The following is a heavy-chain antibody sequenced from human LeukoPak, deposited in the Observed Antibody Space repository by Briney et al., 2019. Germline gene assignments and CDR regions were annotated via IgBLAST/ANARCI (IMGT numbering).Heavy chain of an antibody. V-gene: IGHV3-21*01. CDR3: ARTNYDILTGLFDDY. Sequence: GGSLRLSCAASGFTFSSYSMNWVRQAPGKGLEWVSSISSSSYIYYADSVKGRFTISRDNAKNSLYLQMNSLRAEDTAVYYCARTNYDILTGLFDDYWGQGTLVTVSS. CDR2: ISSSSYI. CDR1: GFTFSSYS. D-gene: IGHD3-9*01. J-gene: IGHJ4*02.